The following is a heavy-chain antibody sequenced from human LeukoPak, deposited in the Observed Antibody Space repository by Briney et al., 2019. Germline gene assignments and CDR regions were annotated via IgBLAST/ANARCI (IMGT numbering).Heavy chain of an antibody. CDR2: ISGNSGST. CDR1: GFTFDDHA. J-gene: IGHJ4*02. Sequence: GGSLRLSCAASGFTFDDHAMHWVQHAPGKGLEWVAGISGNSGSTGYADSVKGRFTVSRDNAKNYLYLQMNSLRVEDTALYHCAKGSGSWADYWGQGTLVTVSS. CDR3: AKGSGSWADY. V-gene: IGHV3-9*01. D-gene: IGHD2-15*01.